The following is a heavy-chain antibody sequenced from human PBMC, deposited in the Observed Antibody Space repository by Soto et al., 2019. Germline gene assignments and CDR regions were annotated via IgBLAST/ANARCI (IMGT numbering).Heavy chain of an antibody. Sequence: ASVKVSCKASGYTFTSYGISWVRQAPGQGLEWMGWISAYNGNTNYAQKLQGRVTMTTDTSTSTAYMELRSLRSDDTAVYYCARVPVYYYGSGSYHTEAGYYYYMDVWGKGTTVTVSS. D-gene: IGHD3-10*01. CDR2: ISAYNGNT. V-gene: IGHV1-18*01. CDR3: ARVPVYYYGSGSYHTEAGYYYYMDV. J-gene: IGHJ6*03. CDR1: GYTFTSYG.